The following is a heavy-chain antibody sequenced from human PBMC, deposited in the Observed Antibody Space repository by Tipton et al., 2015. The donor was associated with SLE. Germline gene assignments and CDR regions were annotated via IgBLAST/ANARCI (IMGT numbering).Heavy chain of an antibody. CDR2: IYYSGST. CDR3: ARGGGGAFDI. D-gene: IGHD3-16*01. CDR1: GGSISSSSYY. J-gene: IGHJ3*02. Sequence: TLSLTCTVSGGSISSSSYYWGWIRQPPGKGLEWIGSIYYSGSTYYNPSLKSRVTISVDTSKNQFSLKLSSVTAADTAVYYCARGGGGAFDIWGQGTMVTVSS. V-gene: IGHV4-39*07.